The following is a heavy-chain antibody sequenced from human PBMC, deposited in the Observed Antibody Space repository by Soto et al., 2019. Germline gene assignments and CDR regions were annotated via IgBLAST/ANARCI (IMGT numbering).Heavy chain of an antibody. V-gene: IGHV3-9*01. CDR3: AKDVVRLGELWGYFQS. J-gene: IGHJ1*01. D-gene: IGHD3-16*01. CDR1: GFMFEDFA. CDR2: INWNGVNK. Sequence: EVQLVESGGGLEQPGRSLRLSCTVSGFMFEDFAMHWVRQAPGQGLEWVSGINWNGVNKGYAESVLGRFTISRGNAKKSLYLDMNYLRPEDTALYFCAKDVVRLGELWGYFQSWGQGTMVTVSS.